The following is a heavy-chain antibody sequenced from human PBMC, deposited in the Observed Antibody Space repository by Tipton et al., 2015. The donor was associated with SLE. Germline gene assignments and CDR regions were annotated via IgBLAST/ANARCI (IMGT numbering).Heavy chain of an antibody. CDR1: GGSISSHY. V-gene: IGHV4-59*11. Sequence: TLSLTCTVSGGSISSHYWSWIRQPPGKGLEWIGSVFYTGDTDYNPSLKSRVTLSTDTSKNQISLRLSSVTAADTAVYYCARGDYDILTGYPYFDYWGQGTLVTVSS. CDR3: ARGDYDILTGYPYFDY. CDR2: VFYTGDT. D-gene: IGHD3-9*01. J-gene: IGHJ4*02.